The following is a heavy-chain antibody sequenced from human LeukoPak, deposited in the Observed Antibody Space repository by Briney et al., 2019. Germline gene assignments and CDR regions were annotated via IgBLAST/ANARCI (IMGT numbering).Heavy chain of an antibody. D-gene: IGHD2-2*01. J-gene: IGHJ4*02. Sequence: SETLSLTCTVSGGSISSYYWSWIRQPPGEGLEWIGYIYYTGSTEYHPSLKSRVTISLDTSKNQFSLKLTSVTAADTAVYYCARVYQSAEYYFDYWGQGNLVSVSS. V-gene: IGHV4-59*01. CDR3: ARVYQSAEYYFDY. CDR1: GGSISSYY. CDR2: IYYTGST.